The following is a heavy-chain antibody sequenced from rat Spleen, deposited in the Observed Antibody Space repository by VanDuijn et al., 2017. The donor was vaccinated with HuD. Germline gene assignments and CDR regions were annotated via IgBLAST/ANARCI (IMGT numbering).Heavy chain of an antibody. CDR2: ISYDGSKT. Sequence: EVQLVESDGGLVQPGRSLKLSCAASGFIFSDFYMAWVRQAPTKGLEWVATISYDGSKTYYRDSVKGRFTISRDNVRSTLNLHMDSLRSEDTDIYYCARHNLLFDYWGQGVMVTVSS. D-gene: IGHD3-6*01. J-gene: IGHJ2*01. V-gene: IGHV5-29*01. CDR3: ARHNLLFDY. CDR1: GFIFSDFY.